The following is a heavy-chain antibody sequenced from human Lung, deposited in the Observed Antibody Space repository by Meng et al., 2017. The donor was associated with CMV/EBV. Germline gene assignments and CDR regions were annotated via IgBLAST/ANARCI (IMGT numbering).Heavy chain of an antibody. D-gene: IGHD5-24*01. J-gene: IGHJ4*02. CDR1: GFTFSSYS. V-gene: IGHV3-21*01. CDR2: ISSSSSYI. CDR3: ARAPEADGYNIDY. Sequence: GESXKISCAASGFTFSSYSLNWVRQAPGKGLEWVSSISSSSSYIYYADSVKGRFTISRDNAKNSLYLQLNSLRAEDTAVYYCARAPEADGYNIDYWGQETLVTVSS.